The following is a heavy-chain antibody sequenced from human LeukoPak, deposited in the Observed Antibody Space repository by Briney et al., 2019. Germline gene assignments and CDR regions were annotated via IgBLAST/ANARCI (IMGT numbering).Heavy chain of an antibody. CDR1: GFTFSSYG. V-gene: IGHV3-49*04. CDR3: TRDDPPDY. CDR2: IRSKAYGGTT. J-gene: IGHJ4*02. Sequence: GGSLRLSCAASGFTFSSYGMHWVRQAPGKGLEWVGFIRSKAYGGTTEYAASVKGRFTISRDDSKSIAYLQMNSLKTEDTAVYYCTRDDPPDYWGQGTLVTVSS.